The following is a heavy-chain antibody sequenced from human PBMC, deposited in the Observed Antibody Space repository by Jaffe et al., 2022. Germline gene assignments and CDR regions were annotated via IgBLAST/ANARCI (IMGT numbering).Heavy chain of an antibody. D-gene: IGHD3-10*01. CDR3: ARDFSMVRGVIDY. CDR1: GFTFSSYE. CDR2: ISSSGSTI. V-gene: IGHV3-48*03. J-gene: IGHJ4*02. Sequence: EVQLVESGGGLVQPGGSLRLSCAASGFTFSSYEMNWVRQAPGKGLEWVSYISSSGSTIYYADSVKGRFTISRDNAKNSLYLQMNSLRAEDTAVYYCARDFSMVRGVIDYWGQGTLVTVSS.